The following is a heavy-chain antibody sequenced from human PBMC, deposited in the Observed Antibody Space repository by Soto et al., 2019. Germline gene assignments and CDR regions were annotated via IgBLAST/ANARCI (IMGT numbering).Heavy chain of an antibody. D-gene: IGHD5-12*01. CDR2: IYYDGNS. Sequence: PSETLSLTCTVSGGSINSGDYHWTWVRQPPGKGLEWIGYIYYDGNSQHNPSLKSRVTMSIDTSKNQFSLNLSSVTAADTAVYYCARDRRWLPRGPNNWLDLWGQGTQVTVSS. CDR1: GGSINSGDYH. CDR3: ARDRRWLPRGPNNWLDL. V-gene: IGHV4-30-4*01. J-gene: IGHJ5*02.